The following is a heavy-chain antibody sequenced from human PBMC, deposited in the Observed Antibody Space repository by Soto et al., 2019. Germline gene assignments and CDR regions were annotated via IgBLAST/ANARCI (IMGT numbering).Heavy chain of an antibody. CDR3: ANSYGDYVSY. D-gene: IGHD4-17*01. Sequence: QLQLQESGPGLVKPSETLSLTCTVSGGSISSSTYYWGWIRQPPGKGLEWIGSIYYSGSTYYNPSHKSRVTISVYTSKNQFSLKLSSVTAADTAVYYCANSYGDYVSYWGQGTLVTVSS. CDR2: IYYSGST. CDR1: GGSISSSTYY. V-gene: IGHV4-39*01. J-gene: IGHJ4*02.